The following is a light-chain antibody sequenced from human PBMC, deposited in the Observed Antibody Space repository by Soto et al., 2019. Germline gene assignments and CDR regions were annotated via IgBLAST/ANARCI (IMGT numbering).Light chain of an antibody. Sequence: DIQMTQSPSTVSASVGDRVAITCRASQSISTSLAWYQQKPGKAPRLLIYRASSLEEGVPSRFSGSGSGTAFTLTIGGLQPDDFATYYCQQYAAHSQVTFGQGTKLEI. CDR1: QSISTS. V-gene: IGKV1-5*03. CDR3: QQYAAHSQVT. CDR2: RAS. J-gene: IGKJ2*01.